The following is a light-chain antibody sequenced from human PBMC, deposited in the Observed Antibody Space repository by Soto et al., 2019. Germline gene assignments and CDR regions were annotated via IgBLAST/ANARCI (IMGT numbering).Light chain of an antibody. CDR1: SXDVGSYNL. J-gene: IGLJ1*01. Sequence: QSALTQPASVSGSPXXXXXXXXTGTSXDVGSYNLVSWYQQHPGKAPKLMIYEGSKRPSGVSNRFSGSKSGNTASLTISGLQAEDEADYYCCSYAGSLYVFGTGTKVTVL. V-gene: IGLV2-23*01. CDR2: EGS. CDR3: CSYAGSLYV.